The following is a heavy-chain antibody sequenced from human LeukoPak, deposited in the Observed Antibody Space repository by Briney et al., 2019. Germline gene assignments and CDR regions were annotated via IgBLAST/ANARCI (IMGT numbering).Heavy chain of an antibody. CDR2: IKQDGSEK. Sequence: GGSLRLSCGASGFTFSSYWMGWVRQAPGKGLEWVANIKQDGSEKYYVESVKGRFTISRDNARNSLFLQMNSLRAEDMAIYYCARHSGTYFDYWGPGTLVTVSS. CDR1: GFTFSSYW. D-gene: IGHD1-26*01. J-gene: IGHJ4*02. V-gene: IGHV3-7*01. CDR3: ARHSGTYFDY.